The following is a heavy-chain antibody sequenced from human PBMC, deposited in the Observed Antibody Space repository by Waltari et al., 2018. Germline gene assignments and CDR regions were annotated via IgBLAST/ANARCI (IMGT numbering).Heavy chain of an antibody. V-gene: IGHV3-43D*03. CDR2: ISWDGGST. CDR1: GFTFDAYA. CDR3: ARVVEYSSSLFDY. J-gene: IGHJ4*02. D-gene: IGHD6-6*01. Sequence: EVQLVESGGVVVQPGGSLRLSCAASGFTFDAYAMHWVRQAPGKGLEWVSLISWDGGSTYYADSVKGRFTISRDNSKNSLYLQMNSLRSEDTAVYYCARVVEYSSSLFDYWGQGTLVTVSS.